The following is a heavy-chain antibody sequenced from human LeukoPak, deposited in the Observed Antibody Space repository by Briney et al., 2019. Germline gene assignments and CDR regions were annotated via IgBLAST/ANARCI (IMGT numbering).Heavy chain of an antibody. CDR2: IYYSGST. J-gene: IGHJ4*02. CDR1: GGSISSYY. D-gene: IGHD3-22*01. V-gene: IGHV4-4*07. CDR3: ARVTGYVIEDYFDY. Sequence: SETLSLTCTVSGGSISSYYWSWIRQPAGKGLEWIGRIYYSGSTNYNPSLKSRVTISVDTSKNQFSLKLSSVTAADTAVYYCARVTGYVIEDYFDYWGQGTLVTVSS.